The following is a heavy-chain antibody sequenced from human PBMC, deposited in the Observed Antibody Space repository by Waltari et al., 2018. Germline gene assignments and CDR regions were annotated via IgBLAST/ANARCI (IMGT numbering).Heavy chain of an antibody. CDR2: INPSGGST. Sequence: QVQLVQSGAEVKKPGASVKVSCTASGYTFTSYYMHWVRQAPGQGLEWMGIINPSGGSTSYAQKFQGRVTMTRDTSTSTVYMELSSLRSEDTAVYYCARVNYGGKEGYYYGMDVWGQGTTVTVSS. D-gene: IGHD2-15*01. CDR3: ARVNYGGKEGYYYGMDV. J-gene: IGHJ6*02. CDR1: GYTFTSYY. V-gene: IGHV1-46*03.